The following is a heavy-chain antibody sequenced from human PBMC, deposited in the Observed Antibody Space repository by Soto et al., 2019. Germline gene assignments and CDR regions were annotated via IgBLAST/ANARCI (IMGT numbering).Heavy chain of an antibody. V-gene: IGHV3-30-3*01. D-gene: IGHD4-17*01. CDR2: ISYDGSNK. CDR1: GFTFSSYA. J-gene: IGHJ3*02. CDR3: ARESLDGDYWIRDAFDI. Sequence: QVQLVESGGGVVQPGRSLRLSCAASGFTFSSYAMHWVRQAPGKGLEWVAVISYDGSNKYYADSVKGRFTISRDNSKNTLYLQMNSLRAEDTAVYYCARESLDGDYWIRDAFDIWGQGTMVTVSS.